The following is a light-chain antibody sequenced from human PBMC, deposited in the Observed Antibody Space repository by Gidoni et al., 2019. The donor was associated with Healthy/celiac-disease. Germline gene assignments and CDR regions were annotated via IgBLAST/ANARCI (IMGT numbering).Light chain of an antibody. CDR1: QSISSY. Sequence: DSQMTQSPSSLSASVGDRVTIPCRASQSISSYLNWYQQKPGKDPKLLIYAASSLQSGVPSRFSGSGSGTDFTLTISSLQPEDFATYYCQQSYSTPITFGQGTRLEIK. V-gene: IGKV1-39*01. CDR2: AAS. J-gene: IGKJ5*01. CDR3: QQSYSTPIT.